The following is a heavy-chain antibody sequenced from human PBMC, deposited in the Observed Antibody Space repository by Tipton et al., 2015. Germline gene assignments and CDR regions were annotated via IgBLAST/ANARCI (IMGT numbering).Heavy chain of an antibody. D-gene: IGHD3-10*01. CDR2: IKHDEREK. CDR3: ARFLSSESYYDY. V-gene: IGHV3-7*01. Sequence: SLRLSCEASGFTFSNYWMSWVRQAPGKGLEWVANIKHDEREKYYVESVKGRLSTSRDNAKSSLYLQMNSLRVEDTAVYYCARFLSSESYYDYWGQGTLVTVSS. CDR1: GFTFSNYW. J-gene: IGHJ4*02.